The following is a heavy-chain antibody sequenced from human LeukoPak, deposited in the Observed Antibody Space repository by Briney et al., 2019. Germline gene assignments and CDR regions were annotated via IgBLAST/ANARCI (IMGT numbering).Heavy chain of an antibody. J-gene: IGHJ4*02. V-gene: IGHV4-39*07. CDR2: IYYSGST. CDR3: ARGRLARGHYFDY. D-gene: IGHD3-10*01. Sequence: SETLSLTCTVSGGSISSSSYYWGWIRQPPGKGLEWIGSIYYSGSTYYNPSLKSQVTISVDTSKNQFSLKLSSVTAADTAVYYCARGRLARGHYFDYWGQGALVTVSS. CDR1: GGSISSSSYY.